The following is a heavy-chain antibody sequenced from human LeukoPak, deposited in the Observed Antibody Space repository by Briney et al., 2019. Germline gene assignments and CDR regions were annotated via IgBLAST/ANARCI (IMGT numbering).Heavy chain of an antibody. CDR2: IIPIFGTA. V-gene: IGHV1-69*06. CDR3: ARDMRNYYDSSGYYRGRVSDDAFDI. J-gene: IGHJ3*02. CDR1: GGTFCSYA. D-gene: IGHD3-22*01. Sequence: SVKVSCKASGGTFCSYAISWVRQAPGQGLEWMGGIIPIFGTANYAQKFQGRVTITADKSTSTAYMELSSLRSEDTAVYYCARDMRNYYDSSGYYRGRVSDDAFDIWGQGTMVTVSS.